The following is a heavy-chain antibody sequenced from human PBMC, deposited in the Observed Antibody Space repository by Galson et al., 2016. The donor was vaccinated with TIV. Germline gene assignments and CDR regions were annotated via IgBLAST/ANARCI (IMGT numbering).Heavy chain of an antibody. D-gene: IGHD3/OR15-3a*01. CDR1: GYTFISYG. J-gene: IGHJ6*02. CDR3: ARRGRFLDSYYYYGMDV. V-gene: IGHV1-18*01. CDR2: ISAYNGNT. Sequence: SVKVSCKASGYTFISYGISWVRQAPGQGLEWMGWISAYNGNTKYVQKLQGRVTMTKDTSTSTAYMELRSLRSDDTAVYYCARRGRFLDSYYYYGMDVWGQGTTVTVSS.